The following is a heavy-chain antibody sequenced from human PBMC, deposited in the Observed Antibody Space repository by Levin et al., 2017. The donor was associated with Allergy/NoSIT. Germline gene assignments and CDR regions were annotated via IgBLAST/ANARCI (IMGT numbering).Heavy chain of an antibody. V-gene: IGHV3-48*02. CDR2: ISSSSSTI. D-gene: IGHD3-3*01. Sequence: PGGSLRLSCAASGFTFSSYSMNWVRQAPGKGLEWVSYISSSSSTIYYADSVKGRFTISRDNAKNSLYLQMNSLRDEDTAVYYCARRGVYYDFWSGYWGGADYYYYGMDVWGQGTTVTVSS. J-gene: IGHJ6*02. CDR1: GFTFSSYS. CDR3: ARRGVYYDFWSGYWGGADYYYYGMDV.